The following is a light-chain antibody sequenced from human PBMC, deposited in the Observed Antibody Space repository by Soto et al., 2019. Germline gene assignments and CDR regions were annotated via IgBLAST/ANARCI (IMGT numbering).Light chain of an antibody. CDR1: RSDVGGYNY. CDR2: EVS. V-gene: IGLV2-14*01. J-gene: IGLJ1*01. Sequence: QSALTQPASVSGSPGQSLTIACTGTRSDVGGYNYVSWYQQHPGKAPKLMIYEVSNRPSGVSNRFSGSKSGNTASLTIAGLQDEDEADYYCSSYTSSSTLVFGTGTKLTVL. CDR3: SSYTSSSTLV.